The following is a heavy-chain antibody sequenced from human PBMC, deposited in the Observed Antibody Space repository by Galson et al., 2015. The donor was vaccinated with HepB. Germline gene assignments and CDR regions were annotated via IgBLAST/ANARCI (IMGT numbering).Heavy chain of an antibody. CDR2: ISPYNANN. Sequence: SVKVSCKASGFTSYAINWLRQAPAQGLEWRGWISPYNANNNYARKLQVRVTMTTDTFTSKAYMEVRSLRSDAKAVYYCDRGALVAVVRGTLNNWFDSWGQGTLVTVSS. J-gene: IGHJ5*01. V-gene: IGHV1-18*01. D-gene: IGHD2-15*01. CDR1: GFTSYA. CDR3: DRGALVAVVRGTLNNWFDS.